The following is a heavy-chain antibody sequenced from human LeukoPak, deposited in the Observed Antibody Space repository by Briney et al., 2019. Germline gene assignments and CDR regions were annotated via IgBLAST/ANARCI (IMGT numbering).Heavy chain of an antibody. D-gene: IGHD6-19*01. CDR2: IYYSGST. Sequence: SETLSLTCTVSGGSISSYYWSWIRQPPGKGLEWIGYIYYSGSTNYNPSLTSRVTMSVDTSKAQFSLKLSSVTAADTAVYYCARALYSSGWYVGWGQGTLVTVSS. V-gene: IGHV4-59*01. J-gene: IGHJ4*02. CDR3: ARALYSSGWYVG. CDR1: GGSISSYY.